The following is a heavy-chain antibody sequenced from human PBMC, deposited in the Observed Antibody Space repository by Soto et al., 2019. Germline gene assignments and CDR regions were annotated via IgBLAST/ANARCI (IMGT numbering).Heavy chain of an antibody. Sequence: LKISCKGSGYSFTSYWISWVRQMPGKGLEWMGRIDPSDSYTNYSPSFQGHVTISADKSISTAYLQWSSLKASDTAMYYCASSPRGYCSSTSCRELGNYYGMDVWGQGTTVTVSS. J-gene: IGHJ6*02. D-gene: IGHD2-2*01. CDR1: GYSFTSYW. V-gene: IGHV5-10-1*01. CDR3: ASSPRGYCSSTSCRELGNYYGMDV. CDR2: IDPSDSYT.